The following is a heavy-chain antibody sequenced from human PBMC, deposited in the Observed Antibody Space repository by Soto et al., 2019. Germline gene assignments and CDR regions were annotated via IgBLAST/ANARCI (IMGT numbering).Heavy chain of an antibody. D-gene: IGHD2-2*01. CDR2: TYYRSKWYN. CDR1: GDSVSSNSAA. V-gene: IGHV6-1*01. Sequence: SQTLSLTCAISGDSVSSNSAAWNWIRQSPSRGLEWLGRTYYRSKWYNDYAVSVKSRITINPDTSKNQFSLHLNSVTPEDTAVYYCASAQTDYCSSTSCAYYYDMDVWGQGTTVTVS. CDR3: ASAQTDYCSSTSCAYYYDMDV. J-gene: IGHJ6*02.